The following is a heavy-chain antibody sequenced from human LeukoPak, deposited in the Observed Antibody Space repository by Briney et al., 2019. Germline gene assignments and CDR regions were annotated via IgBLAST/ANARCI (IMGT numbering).Heavy chain of an antibody. V-gene: IGHV3-21*01. D-gene: IGHD2-2*01. CDR3: ASRGRSSSTSPLAY. CDR2: ISSSSSYI. CDR1: GFTFSSYS. J-gene: IGHJ4*02. Sequence: GGSLRLSCAASGFTFSSYSMNWFRQAPGKVLEWVSSISSSSSYIYYADSVKGRFTISRDNDQNSMYLQMNSLRAEDTDVYYCASRGRSSSTSPLAYWGQGTLVTVSS.